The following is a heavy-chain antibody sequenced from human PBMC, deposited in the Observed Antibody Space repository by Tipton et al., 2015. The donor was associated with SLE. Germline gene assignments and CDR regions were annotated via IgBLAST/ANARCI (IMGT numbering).Heavy chain of an antibody. Sequence: QVQLVQSGAEVKPSETLSLTCAVCGGSFSGYYWSWIRQPPGKGLEWIGEINHSGSTNYNPSLKSRITISVDTSKNPFSLRLSSVPAADTAVYYCARGRPRATQAWGGYYYSMDVWGKGTTVTVSS. D-gene: IGHD3-16*01. CDR3: ARGRPRATQAWGGYYYSMDV. V-gene: IGHV4-34*01. J-gene: IGHJ6*03. CDR1: GGSFSGYY. CDR2: INHSGST.